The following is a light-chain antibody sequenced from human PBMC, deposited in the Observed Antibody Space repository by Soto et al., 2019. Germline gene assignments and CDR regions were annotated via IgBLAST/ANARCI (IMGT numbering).Light chain of an antibody. CDR2: DAS. J-gene: IGKJ4*02. V-gene: IGKV1-5*01. CDR1: QSISSY. Sequence: PVTQSPTPLSLSPADRATLSCGASQSISSYLAWYQQKPGKAPKLLIYDASNWASGIPSRFSGSGSGTDFTLTISSLQPEDFATYYCQQYNSYPFTFGEGTKVDIK. CDR3: QQYNSYPFT.